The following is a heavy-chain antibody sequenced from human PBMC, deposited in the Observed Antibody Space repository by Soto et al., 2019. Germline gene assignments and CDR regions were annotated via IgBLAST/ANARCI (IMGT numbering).Heavy chain of an antibody. CDR3: AKDRGSSSSYLYGWFDP. Sequence: EVQLLESGGGLVQPGGSLRLSCAASGFTFSSYAMSWVRQAPGKGLEWVSAISGSGGSTYYADSVKGRFTISRDNSKNTLYLQMSSLRAEDTAVYYCAKDRGSSSSYLYGWFDPWGQGTLVTVSS. D-gene: IGHD6-13*01. CDR2: ISGSGGST. CDR1: GFTFSSYA. V-gene: IGHV3-23*01. J-gene: IGHJ5*02.